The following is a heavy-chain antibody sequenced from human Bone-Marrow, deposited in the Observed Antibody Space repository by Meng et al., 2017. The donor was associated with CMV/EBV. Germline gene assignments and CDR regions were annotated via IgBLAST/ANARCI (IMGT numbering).Heavy chain of an antibody. Sequence: GGSLRFPFAASGFTFSSYGMHWVRQAPGKGLEWVAVLSYDETDKYYADSLKGRFTIARDNSKNTLYLQMNSLRAEDTAMYYCAKNGPQILEWFRDYFDYWGQGTLVTVSS. J-gene: IGHJ4*02. V-gene: IGHV3-30-3*02. CDR2: LSYDETDK. CDR1: GFTFSSYG. CDR3: AKNGPQILEWFRDYFDY. D-gene: IGHD3-3*01.